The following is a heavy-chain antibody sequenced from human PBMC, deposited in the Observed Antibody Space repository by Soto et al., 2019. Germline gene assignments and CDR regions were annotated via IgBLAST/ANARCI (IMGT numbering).Heavy chain of an antibody. V-gene: IGHV3-23*01. CDR3: AKEGQWLRTKQQLVSKIEPEILSSVIDWFDT. D-gene: IGHD6-13*01. CDR1: GFTFSSYA. CDR2: ISGSGGST. J-gene: IGHJ5*02. Sequence: GGSLRLSCAASGFTFSSYAMSWVRQAPGKGLEWVSAISGSGGSTYYADSVKGRFTISRDNSKNTLYLQMNSLRAEDTAVYYCAKEGQWLRTKQQLVSKIEPEILSSVIDWFDTWGQGTLVTVSS.